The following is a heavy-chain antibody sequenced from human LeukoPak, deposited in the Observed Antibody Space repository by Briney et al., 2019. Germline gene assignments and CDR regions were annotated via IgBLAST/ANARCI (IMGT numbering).Heavy chain of an antibody. Sequence: ASVKVSCKASGYTFTSYGISWVRQAPGQGLEWMGWISAYNGNTNYAQKLQGRVTMTTDTSTSTAYMELRSLRSDDTAVYYCAFVDCSSTSCQQDFDYWGQGTLVTVSS. V-gene: IGHV1-18*01. J-gene: IGHJ4*02. CDR1: GYTFTSYG. CDR3: AFVDCSSTSCQQDFDY. D-gene: IGHD2-2*01. CDR2: ISAYNGNT.